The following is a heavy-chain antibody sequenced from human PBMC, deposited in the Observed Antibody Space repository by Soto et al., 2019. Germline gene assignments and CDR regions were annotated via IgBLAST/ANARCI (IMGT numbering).Heavy chain of an antibody. CDR1: GYTFTDFD. V-gene: IGHV1-8*01. CDR2: MNPDNGNT. CDR3: ARKAGLHNYYYLDV. Sequence: QVQLEQSGAEVRKPGASVKVSCKTSGYTFTDFDINWVRQAPGQGLEWMGWMNPDNGNTGYAQSFQGRISMTGNTSLSTVYMELRSLRSDDTAVYFCARKAGLHNYYYLDVWCKGTTVTVAS. J-gene: IGHJ6*03. D-gene: IGHD6-19*01.